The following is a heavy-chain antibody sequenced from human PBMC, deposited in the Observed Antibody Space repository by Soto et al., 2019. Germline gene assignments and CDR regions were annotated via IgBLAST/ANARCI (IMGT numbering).Heavy chain of an antibody. Sequence: EVQLVESGGGLVQPGGSLKLSCAASGFTLSGSRIHWVRQASGKGLEWVGRIRSKADSYATAYAASVKGRFTISRDDSKYRAYLQMNRLKTEETAVYYCTSQYCGGDCSRVDPWGQGTLVTVSS. CDR3: TSQYCGGDCSRVDP. D-gene: IGHD2-21*02. CDR2: IRSKADSYAT. J-gene: IGHJ5*02. CDR1: GFTLSGSR. V-gene: IGHV3-73*02.